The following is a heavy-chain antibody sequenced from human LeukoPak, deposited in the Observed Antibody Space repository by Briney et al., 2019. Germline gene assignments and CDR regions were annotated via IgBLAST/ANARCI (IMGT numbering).Heavy chain of an antibody. CDR3: ARGFRNGPFDC. CDR2: ISRNGGST. J-gene: IGHJ4*02. CDR1: GFTFDDYG. D-gene: IGHD2-8*01. Sequence: PGGSLRLSCEASGFTFDDYGMSWVRQPPGKGLEWVSGISRNGGSTDYADSVKGRLTISRDNAKNSHFLQMNSLRVEDTAFYYCARGFRNGPFDCWGQGTLVTVSS. V-gene: IGHV3-20*04.